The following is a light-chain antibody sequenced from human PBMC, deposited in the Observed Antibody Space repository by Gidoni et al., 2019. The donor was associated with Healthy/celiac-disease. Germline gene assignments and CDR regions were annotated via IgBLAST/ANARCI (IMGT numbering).Light chain of an antibody. V-gene: IGLV2-8*01. Sequence: QSALTQPPPASGSPGQSVPISCTGTSSDVGGYNYVSWYQQHPGKAPKLMIYEVSKRPSGVPDRFSGSKSGNTASLTVSGLQAEDEADYYGSSYAGSNNVVFGGGTKLTVL. CDR1: SSDVGGYNY. CDR2: EVS. J-gene: IGLJ2*01. CDR3: SSYAGSNNVV.